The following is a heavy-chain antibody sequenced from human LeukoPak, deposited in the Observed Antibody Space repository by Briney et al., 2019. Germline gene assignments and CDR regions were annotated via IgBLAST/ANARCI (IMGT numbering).Heavy chain of an antibody. CDR1: GFTFSDYA. Sequence: GGSLRLSCAASGFTFSDYAMTWVRQAPGKGLAWVSAISDSGDATYYADSVKGRFTFSRDNSKNTLYLQMNSLRAEDTAVYYCAKVSRGSGFTTPLDYWGQGTLVTVAS. J-gene: IGHJ4*02. CDR2: ISDSGDAT. CDR3: AKVSRGSGFTTPLDY. V-gene: IGHV3-23*01. D-gene: IGHD3-22*01.